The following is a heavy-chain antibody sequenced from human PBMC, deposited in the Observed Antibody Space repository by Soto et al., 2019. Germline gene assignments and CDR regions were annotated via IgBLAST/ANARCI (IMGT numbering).Heavy chain of an antibody. CDR2: INHSGVT. D-gene: IGHD6-19*01. Sequence: SQTLSLTCAVYGGSFSGYYWSWIRQPPGNGLEWIGEINHSGVTNYNPSLKSRVTISVDTSKNQFSLKLSAVTAADTAVYYCARGDITVAGAGADWWFDPWGQGTLVTVSS. CDR1: GGSFSGYY. V-gene: IGHV4-34*01. CDR3: ARGDITVAGAGADWWFDP. J-gene: IGHJ5*02.